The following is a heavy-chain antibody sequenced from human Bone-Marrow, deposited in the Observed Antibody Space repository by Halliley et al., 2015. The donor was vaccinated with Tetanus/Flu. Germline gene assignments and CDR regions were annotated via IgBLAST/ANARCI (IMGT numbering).Heavy chain of an antibody. D-gene: IGHD3-10*01. Sequence: GLVKPSETLSLTCSVSGDSISGYYWNWIRQPPGKGLEWIANIYYTGNTNYNSSLKSRVTISVDTSKNQFSLNLNSVTAADTAVYFCARGTGWTPDDWGQGTLVTVSS. J-gene: IGHJ4*02. CDR2: IYYTGNT. CDR1: GDSISGYY. CDR3: ARGTGWTPDD. V-gene: IGHV4-59*01.